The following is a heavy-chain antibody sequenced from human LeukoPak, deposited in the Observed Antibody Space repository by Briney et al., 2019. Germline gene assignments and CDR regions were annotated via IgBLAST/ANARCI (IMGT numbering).Heavy chain of an antibody. Sequence: GGSLRLSCAASGFTFSSYDMSWVRQTPGKGLEWVSAIGSSGGSTYYADSVKGRFTISRDNSKNALFLQMNSLRAEDTAIYYCAKRKYSYDSGAYPGKDAFDIWGQGTMVTVSS. D-gene: IGHD3-22*01. CDR3: AKRKYSYDSGAYPGKDAFDI. J-gene: IGHJ3*02. V-gene: IGHV3-23*01. CDR1: GFTFSSYD. CDR2: IGSSGGST.